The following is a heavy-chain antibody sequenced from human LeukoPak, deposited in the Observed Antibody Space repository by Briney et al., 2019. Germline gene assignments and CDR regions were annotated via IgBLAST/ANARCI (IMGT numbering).Heavy chain of an antibody. CDR2: IKQDGSEK. CDR3: ARGWGWLY. J-gene: IGHJ4*02. CDR1: GFSVSSNY. V-gene: IGHV3-7*01. Sequence: GGSLRLSCAASGFSVSSNYMSWVRQAPGKGLEWVANIKQDGSEKYYVDSVKGRFTISRDNAKNSLYLQMNSLRAEDTAVYYCARGWGWLYWGQGTLVTVSS. D-gene: IGHD1-26*01.